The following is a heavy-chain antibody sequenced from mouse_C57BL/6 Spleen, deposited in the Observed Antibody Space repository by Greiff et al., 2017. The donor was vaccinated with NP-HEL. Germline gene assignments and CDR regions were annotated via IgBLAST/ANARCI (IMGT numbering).Heavy chain of an antibody. CDR2: INPSSGYT. CDR1: GYTFTSYW. D-gene: IGHD1-1*01. Sequence: VKLMESGAELAKPGASVKLSCKASGYTFTSYWMHWVKQRPGQGLEWIGYINPSSGYTKYNQKFKDKAPLTADKSSSTAYMQLSRLPSADSAVDYRASRYGSRPPGYWGQGTTLTVAS. J-gene: IGHJ2*01. CDR3: ASRYGSRPPGY. V-gene: IGHV1-7*01.